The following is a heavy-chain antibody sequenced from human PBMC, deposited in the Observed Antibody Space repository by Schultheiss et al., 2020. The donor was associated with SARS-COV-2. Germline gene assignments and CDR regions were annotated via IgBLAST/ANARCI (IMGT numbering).Heavy chain of an antibody. V-gene: IGHV3-33*08. D-gene: IGHD2-15*01. CDR3: ARGILQYCSGGTCPLFY. Sequence: GGSLRLSCAASGFTFSSYGMHWVRQAPGKGLEWVAVIWYDGSNKYYADSVKGRFTISRDNAKNSVFLQMDSLRAEDTAIYYCARGILQYCSGGTCPLFYWGQGTLVTVSS. J-gene: IGHJ4*02. CDR2: IWYDGSNK. CDR1: GFTFSSYG.